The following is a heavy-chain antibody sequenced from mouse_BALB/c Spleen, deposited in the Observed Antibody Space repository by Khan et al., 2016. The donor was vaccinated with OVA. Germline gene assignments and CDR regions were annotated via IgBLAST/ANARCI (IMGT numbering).Heavy chain of an antibody. J-gene: IGHJ4*01. Sequence: QVQLKESGPGLVAPSQSLSITCTISGFSLTNYGVHWIRQPPGKGLEWLVVIWSDGSTTYNSALKSRLTITKDNSKSQVFLQMNSLQTDDTAIYVCARQPYYNNNIMDYWGQGTSVTVSS. V-gene: IGHV2-6-1*01. CDR2: IWSDGST. CDR1: GFSLTNYG. D-gene: IGHD2-5*01. CDR3: ARQPYYNNNIMDY.